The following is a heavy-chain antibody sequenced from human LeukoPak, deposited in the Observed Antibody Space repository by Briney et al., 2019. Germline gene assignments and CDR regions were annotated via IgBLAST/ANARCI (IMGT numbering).Heavy chain of an antibody. CDR3: ARDRLSGDAFDI. D-gene: IGHD3-16*02. V-gene: IGHV3-21*01. Sequence: GGSLRLSCAASGFTFSSYSMNWVRQAPGKGLEWVSSISSSSSYIYYADSVKGRFTISRGNAKNSLYLQMNSLRAEDTAVYYCARDRLSGDAFDIWGQGTMVTVSS. J-gene: IGHJ3*02. CDR1: GFTFSSYS. CDR2: ISSSSSYI.